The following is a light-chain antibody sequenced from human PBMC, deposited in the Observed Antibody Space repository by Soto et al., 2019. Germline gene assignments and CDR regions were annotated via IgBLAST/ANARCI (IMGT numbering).Light chain of an antibody. CDR2: AAS. CDR1: QGISNH. CDR3: QKYNSAPFT. V-gene: IGKV1-27*01. Sequence: DIQMTQSPSSLSASVGDRVTITCRASQGISNHLGWYRQKPGKAPELLIYAASLLESGVQSRFSCSGFGTDVTLTINSLQPEDVATYYCQKYNSAPFTFGPGTKVHI. J-gene: IGKJ3*01.